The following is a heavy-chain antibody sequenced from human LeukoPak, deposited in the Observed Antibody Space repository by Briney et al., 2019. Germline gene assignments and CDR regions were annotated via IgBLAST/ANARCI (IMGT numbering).Heavy chain of an antibody. V-gene: IGHV1-18*01. D-gene: IGHD1-14*01. Sequence: GASVKVSCKASGYTFTSYGISWVRQAPGQELEWMGWISAYNGNTNYAQKVQGRVTMTTDTSTSTAYMELRSLRSDDTAVYYCAREETHHVYYGMDVWGQGTMVTVSS. CDR1: GYTFTSYG. CDR2: ISAYNGNT. J-gene: IGHJ6*02. CDR3: AREETHHVYYGMDV.